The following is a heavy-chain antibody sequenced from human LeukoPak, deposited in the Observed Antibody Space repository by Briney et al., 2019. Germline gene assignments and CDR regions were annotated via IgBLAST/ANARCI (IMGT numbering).Heavy chain of an antibody. CDR3: ARLGYGSALGEDY. CDR1: GGSFSGYY. V-gene: IGHV4-34*01. CDR2: INHSGST. D-gene: IGHD3-10*01. Sequence: SETLSLTCAVFGGSFSGYYWSWIRQPPGKGLEWIGEINHSGSTNYNPSLKSRVTISVDTSKNQFSLKLSSVTAADTAVYYCARLGYGSALGEDYWGQGTLVTVSS. J-gene: IGHJ4*02.